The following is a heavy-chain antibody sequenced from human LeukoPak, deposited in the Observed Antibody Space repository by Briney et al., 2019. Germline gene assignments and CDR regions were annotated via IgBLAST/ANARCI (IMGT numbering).Heavy chain of an antibody. V-gene: IGHV3-30*18. CDR3: AKEPNAYSSGWYFQD. CDR1: GFTFSNYG. D-gene: IGHD6-25*01. CDR2: ISHDGTTT. Sequence: PGGSLRLSCAASGFTFSNYGMQWVRQAPGKGLEWVAVISHDGTTTFYADPVKGRFTLSRDNSKNTLDLQMDSLRAEDTAVYFCAKEPNAYSSGWYFQDWGQGTLVTVSS. J-gene: IGHJ1*01.